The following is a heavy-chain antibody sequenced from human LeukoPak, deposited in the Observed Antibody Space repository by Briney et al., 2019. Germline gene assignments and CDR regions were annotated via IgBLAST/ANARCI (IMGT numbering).Heavy chain of an antibody. CDR1: GSSISSYY. Sequence: PSETLSLTCTVSGSSISSYYWSWIRQPPGKGLEWIGYIYYSGSTNYNPSLKSRVTISVDTSKNQFSLKLSSVTAADTAVYYCARWHSSGPYCSSTSCYANWFDPWGQGTLVTVSS. D-gene: IGHD2-2*01. CDR2: IYYSGST. J-gene: IGHJ5*02. V-gene: IGHV4-59*01. CDR3: ARWHSSGPYCSSTSCYANWFDP.